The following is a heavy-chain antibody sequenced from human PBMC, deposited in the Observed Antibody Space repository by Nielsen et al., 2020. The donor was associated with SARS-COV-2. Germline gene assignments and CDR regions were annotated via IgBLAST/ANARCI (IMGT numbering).Heavy chain of an antibody. CDR1: GASISSGGYF. J-gene: IGHJ6*02. CDR2: IYFTGRT. D-gene: IGHD5-12*01. Sequence: LRLSCTVSGASISSGGYFWSWIRQHPGKGLEWIGYIYFTGRTSYNPSLKSRVAMSVDTSKNQFSLDLKSVTAADTAVYYCAREASGYDHYKYGMDVWGLGATVTVS. V-gene: IGHV4-31*03. CDR3: AREASGYDHYKYGMDV.